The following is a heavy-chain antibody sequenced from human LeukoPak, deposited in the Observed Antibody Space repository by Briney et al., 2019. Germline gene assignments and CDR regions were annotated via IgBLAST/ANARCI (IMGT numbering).Heavy chain of an antibody. CDR3: ARDLGYYGSGSYQP. D-gene: IGHD3-10*01. V-gene: IGHV3-23*01. Sequence: GGTLRLSCAASGFTFSSYGMSWVRQAPGKGLEWVSAISGSGGSTYYADSVKGRFTISRDNSKNTLYLQMNSLRAEDTAVYYCARDLGYYGSGSYQPWGQGTLVTVSS. CDR2: ISGSGGST. CDR1: GFTFSSYG. J-gene: IGHJ4*02.